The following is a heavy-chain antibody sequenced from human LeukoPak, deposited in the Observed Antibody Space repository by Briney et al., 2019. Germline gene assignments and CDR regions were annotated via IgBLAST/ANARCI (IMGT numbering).Heavy chain of an antibody. CDR1: GLTFSNYG. CDR2: IRYDGRNK. Sequence: PGGSLRLSCAAAGLTFSNYGMHWVRQAPGKGLQWVAYIRYDGRNKYSADSVKGRFTIYRDNSKSTLYLQMNSLRPEDTAVYYCARLSRGYGDTDYFDYWGQGTLVTVSS. D-gene: IGHD4-17*01. J-gene: IGHJ4*02. V-gene: IGHV3-30*02. CDR3: ARLSRGYGDTDYFDY.